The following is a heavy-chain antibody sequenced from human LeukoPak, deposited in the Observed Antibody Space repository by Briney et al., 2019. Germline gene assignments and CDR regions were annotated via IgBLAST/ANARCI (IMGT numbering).Heavy chain of an antibody. D-gene: IGHD3-22*01. Sequence: PGGSLRLSCAASGFTVSSNYMSWVRQAPGKGLEWVSSISSSSSYIYYADSVKGRFTISRDNAKNSLYLQMNSLRAEDTAVYYCARSHGSYYYDSRPKRGYYYYMDVWGKGTAVTISS. CDR3: ARSHGSYYYDSRPKRGYYYYMDV. V-gene: IGHV3-21*04. CDR2: ISSSSSYI. CDR1: GFTVSSNY. J-gene: IGHJ6*03.